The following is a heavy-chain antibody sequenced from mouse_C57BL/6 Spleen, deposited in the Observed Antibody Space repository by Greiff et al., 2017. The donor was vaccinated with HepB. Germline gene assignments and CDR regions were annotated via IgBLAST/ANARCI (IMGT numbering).Heavy chain of an antibody. CDR2: IDPETGGT. CDR3: TRLYGNYVY. J-gene: IGHJ2*01. D-gene: IGHD2-1*01. CDR1: GYTFTDYE. Sequence: LVESGAELVRPGASVTLSCKASGYTFTDYEMHWVKQTPVHGLEWIGAIDPETGGTAYNQKFKGKAILTADKSSSTAYMELRSLTSEDSAVYYCTRLYGNYVYWGQGTTLTVSS. V-gene: IGHV1-15*01.